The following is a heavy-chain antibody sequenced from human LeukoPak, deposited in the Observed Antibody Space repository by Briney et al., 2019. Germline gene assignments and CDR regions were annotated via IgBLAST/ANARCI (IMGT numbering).Heavy chain of an antibody. D-gene: IGHD1-26*01. CDR3: ARVSGSYEVDFDY. V-gene: IGHV1-2*02. J-gene: IGHJ4*02. Sequence: ASVKVSCKASGYTFIAYYLHWVRQAPGEGLEWMGWINPNSGGTNYAQKFQGRVTMTRDTSISTAYMELSRLRSDDTAVYYCARVSGSYEVDFDYWGQGTLVTVSS. CDR2: INPNSGGT. CDR1: GYTFIAYY.